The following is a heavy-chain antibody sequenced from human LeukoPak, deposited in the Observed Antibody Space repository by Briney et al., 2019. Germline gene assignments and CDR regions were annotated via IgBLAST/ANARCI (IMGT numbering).Heavy chain of an antibody. J-gene: IGHJ4*02. D-gene: IGHD2-21*02. CDR1: GGSFSSGSYY. CDR3: ARESPGVTAKNDY. V-gene: IGHV4-61*02. Sequence: SQTLSLTCTVSGGSFSSGSYYWSWIPQPAGKGLEWIGRIYTSGSTNYNTSLKSRVTISVDTSKSQFSLKLSSVTAADTAVYYCARESPGVTAKNDYWGQGTLVTVSS. CDR2: IYTSGST.